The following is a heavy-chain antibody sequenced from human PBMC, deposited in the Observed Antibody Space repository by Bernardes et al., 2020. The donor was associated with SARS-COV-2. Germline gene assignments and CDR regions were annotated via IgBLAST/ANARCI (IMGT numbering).Heavy chain of an antibody. D-gene: IGHD1-26*01. CDR1: GFALSEYW. Sequence: GGSLRLSCAASGFALSEYWMSWVRQTPEKGLEFVANINRDGSTKNFVDSVRGRFSISRDNAENSLHLQMNSLRLEDTAIYYCARDPGFSAFDYWSQGTLVTVSS. J-gene: IGHJ4*02. CDR3: ARDPGFSAFDY. V-gene: IGHV3-7*01. CDR2: INRDGSTK.